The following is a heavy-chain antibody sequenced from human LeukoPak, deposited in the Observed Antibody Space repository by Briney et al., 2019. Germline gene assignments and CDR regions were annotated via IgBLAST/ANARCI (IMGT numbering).Heavy chain of an antibody. CDR3: ARAAAGTRRGAFDI. V-gene: IGHV4-59*01. CDR2: IYYSGST. CDR1: GGSISSYY. D-gene: IGHD6-13*01. J-gene: IGHJ3*02. Sequence: SETLSLTCTVSGGSISSYYWSWIRQPPGKGLEWIGYIYYSGSTNYNPSLKSRVTISVDTSKNQFSLKLSSVTAADTAVYHCARAAAGTRRGAFDIWGQGTMVTVSS.